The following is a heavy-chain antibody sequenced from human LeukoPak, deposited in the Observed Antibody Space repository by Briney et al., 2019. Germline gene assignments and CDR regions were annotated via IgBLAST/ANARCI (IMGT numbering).Heavy chain of an antibody. J-gene: IGHJ4*02. CDR1: GYIFTDYY. D-gene: IGHD6-19*01. Sequence: ASVKVSCKASGYIFTDYYIHWVRQAPGQGLEWMGWIKTNTGNPTYAQGFTGRFVFSLDTSVSTAYLQISSLKAEDTAVYYCARWPTIAVAGLDYWGQGTLVTVSS. CDR2: IKTNTGNP. V-gene: IGHV7-4-1*02. CDR3: ARWPTIAVAGLDY.